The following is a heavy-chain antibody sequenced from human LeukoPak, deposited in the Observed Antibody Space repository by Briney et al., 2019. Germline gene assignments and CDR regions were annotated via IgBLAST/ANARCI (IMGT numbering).Heavy chain of an antibody. CDR2: INHGGST. CDR1: GGSLSDSY. V-gene: IGHV4-34*01. CDR3: AKHLRRRFFSRTLGFDP. Sequence: SETLSLTCAVYGGSLSDSYWSWIRQPPGKGLEWIGEINHGGSTKFNPSLKSRVTISLDTSRNQFSLKVNSVTAADTAVYYCAKHLRRRFFSRTLGFDPWGQGTLVTVSS. D-gene: IGHD3-3*01. J-gene: IGHJ5*02.